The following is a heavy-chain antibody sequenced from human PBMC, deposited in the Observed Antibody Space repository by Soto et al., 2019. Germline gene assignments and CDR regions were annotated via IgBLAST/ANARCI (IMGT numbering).Heavy chain of an antibody. V-gene: IGHV1-69*12. Sequence: QVQLVQSGAEVKKPGSSVTVSCKASGGTFGNSAISWVRQAPGQGLEWMGGIMPIFPTPDYAQKFQGRVTITADESTSTAYMELTSXRSXXTAVYXXAXXXXRXXIGGNYYYGMDVWGQGTTVTV. CDR3: AXXXXRXXIGGNYYYGMDV. J-gene: IGHJ6*02. CDR1: GGTFGNSA. D-gene: IGHD1-26*01. CDR2: IMPIFPTP.